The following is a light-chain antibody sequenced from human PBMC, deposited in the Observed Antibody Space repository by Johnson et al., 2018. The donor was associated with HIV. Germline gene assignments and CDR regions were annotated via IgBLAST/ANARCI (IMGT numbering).Light chain of an antibody. V-gene: IGLV1-51*01. CDR2: DNN. CDR1: SSNIGNNY. Sequence: QAVLTQPPSVSAAPGQTVTISCSGSSSNIGNNYVSWYQQLPGTAPKLLIYDNNKRTSGIPDRFSGSKSGTSATLGITGLQPGDEAAYYCGTWESSLSAGDYVLATGTKVSGL. J-gene: IGLJ1*01. CDR3: GTWESSLSAGDYV.